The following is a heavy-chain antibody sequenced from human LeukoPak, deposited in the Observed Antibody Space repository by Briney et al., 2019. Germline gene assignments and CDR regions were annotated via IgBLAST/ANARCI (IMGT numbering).Heavy chain of an antibody. CDR1: GGTFSSYA. V-gene: IGHV1-69*05. D-gene: IGHD3-22*01. CDR2: IIPIFGTA. Sequence: SVKVSCKASGGTFSSYAISWVRQAPGQGLEWMGRIIPIFGTANYAQKFQGRVTITTDESTSTAYMELSSLRSEDTAVYYCARDLSQAMIVVVNDAFDIWGQGTMVIVSS. CDR3: ARDLSQAMIVVVNDAFDI. J-gene: IGHJ3*02.